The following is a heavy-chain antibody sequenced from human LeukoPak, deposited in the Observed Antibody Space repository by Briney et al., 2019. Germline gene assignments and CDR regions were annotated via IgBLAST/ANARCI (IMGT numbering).Heavy chain of an antibody. D-gene: IGHD3-10*01. CDR1: GGSISSGGYS. CDR2: IYYSGST. Sequence: SQTLSLTCAVSGGSISSGGYSWSWIRQPPGKGLEWIGSIYYSGSTYYNPSLKSRVTISVDTSKNQFSLKLSSVTAADTAVYYCARTEYYYGSGSYYNVPYYFDYWGQGTLVTVSS. V-gene: IGHV4-30-2*03. J-gene: IGHJ4*02. CDR3: ARTEYYYGSGSYYNVPYYFDY.